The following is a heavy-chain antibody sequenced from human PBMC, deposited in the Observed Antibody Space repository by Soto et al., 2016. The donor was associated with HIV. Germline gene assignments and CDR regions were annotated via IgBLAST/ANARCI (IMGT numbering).Heavy chain of an antibody. Sequence: EVQLVESGGGLVQPGRSLRLSCASSGFTFDAYAMHWVRQVPGKGLEWVSGISWNSGNIGYADSVKGRFTISRDNAKNSLYLQMDSLRAEDTAWYYCVKDNSGWYYFDYVGPGNXGHRLL. J-gene: IGHJ4*02. CDR2: ISWNSGNI. D-gene: IGHD6-19*01. CDR1: GFTFDAYA. V-gene: IGHV3-9*01. CDR3: VKDNSGWYYFDY.